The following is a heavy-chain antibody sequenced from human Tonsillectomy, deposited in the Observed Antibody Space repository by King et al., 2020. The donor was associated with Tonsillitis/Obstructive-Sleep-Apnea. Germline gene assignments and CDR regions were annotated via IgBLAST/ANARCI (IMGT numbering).Heavy chain of an antibody. Sequence: VQLVESGGGLVQPGRSLRLSCAASGFTFDDYAMYWVRQAPGKGLEWVSGISWNSGTIHYGDSVKGRFTISRDNARDSLYLQMNRLRAEDTALYYCAKDLIIATSGTPGDAFDIWGQGTMVTVSS. V-gene: IGHV3-9*01. D-gene: IGHD6-13*01. CDR2: ISWNSGTI. CDR1: GFTFDDYA. J-gene: IGHJ3*02. CDR3: AKDLIIATSGTPGDAFDI.